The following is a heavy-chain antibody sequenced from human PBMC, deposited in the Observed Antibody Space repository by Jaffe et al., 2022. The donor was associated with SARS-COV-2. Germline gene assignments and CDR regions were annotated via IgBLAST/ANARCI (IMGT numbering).Heavy chain of an antibody. V-gene: IGHV3-23*01. Sequence: EVQLLESGGDLVQPGASLTLSCEASGFAFSTYDMHWVRQAPGKGLEWVSAIGVDVSRRYYTGSVEGRFTISRDNSKNTLYLQMNTLRADDTAVYFCAGRYCSGGYCYPLDYWGQGTLVTVSS. CDR1: GFAFSTYD. D-gene: IGHD2-15*01. CDR3: AGRYCSGGYCYPLDY. J-gene: IGHJ4*02. CDR2: IGVDVSRR.